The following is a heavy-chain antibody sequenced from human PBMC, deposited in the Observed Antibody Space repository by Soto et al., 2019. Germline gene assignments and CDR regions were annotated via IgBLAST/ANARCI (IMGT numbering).Heavy chain of an antibody. D-gene: IGHD2-15*01. V-gene: IGHV4-59*08. CDR2: ISDSGST. CDR3: ARRIKYYYAMDV. Sequence: QVQLQESGPGLVKPSETLSLTCTVSGGSISSYYWSWIRQPPGKGLEWIGYISDSGSTNYNPSLKSRVTLSVDTSNNQFVLKLSSVPAADTAVYYCARRIKYYYAMDVWGQGTTLTVSS. CDR1: GGSISSYY. J-gene: IGHJ6*02.